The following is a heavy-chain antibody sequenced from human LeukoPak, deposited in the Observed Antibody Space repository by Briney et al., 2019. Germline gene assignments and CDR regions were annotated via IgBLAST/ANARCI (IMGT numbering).Heavy chain of an antibody. D-gene: IGHD5-18*01. CDR3: ATTKSQRTQLWSFDY. V-gene: IGHV1-18*01. CDR2: ISAYNGNT. CDR1: GYTFTSYG. Sequence: ASVKVSCKAAGYTFTSYGSSWVRQAPGQGREWMGGISAYNGNTNYAQKLQGSVTMTTDTTTSTAYMELRSLRSDDTAVYYCATTKSQRTQLWSFDYWGQGTLVTVSS. J-gene: IGHJ4*02.